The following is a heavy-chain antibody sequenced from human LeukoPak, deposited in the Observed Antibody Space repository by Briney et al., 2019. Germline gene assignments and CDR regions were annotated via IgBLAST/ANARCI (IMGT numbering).Heavy chain of an antibody. CDR1: GSTFSNSA. Sequence: GGSLRLSCAASGSTFSNSALSWVRQAPGKGLEWVSAISGSGGSTYYADSVKGRFTISRDNSKNTLYLQMNSLRSEDTAVYYCATDADDSGGWNHAFDIWGQGTMVTVSS. D-gene: IGHD3-22*01. J-gene: IGHJ3*02. V-gene: IGHV3-23*01. CDR2: ISGSGGST. CDR3: ATDADDSGGWNHAFDI.